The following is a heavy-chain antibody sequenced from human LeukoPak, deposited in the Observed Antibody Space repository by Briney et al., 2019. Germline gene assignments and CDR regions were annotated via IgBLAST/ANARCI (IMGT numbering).Heavy chain of an antibody. CDR2: INHSGST. Sequence: SETLSLTCAVYGGSFSGYYWSWIRQPPGKGLEWIGGINHSGSTNYNPSLKSRVTISVDTSKNQFSLKLSSVTAADTAVYYCARGIGYSSSWYRRNWFDPWGQGTLVTVSS. CDR3: ARGIGYSSSWYRRNWFDP. D-gene: IGHD6-13*01. J-gene: IGHJ5*02. V-gene: IGHV4-34*01. CDR1: GGSFSGYY.